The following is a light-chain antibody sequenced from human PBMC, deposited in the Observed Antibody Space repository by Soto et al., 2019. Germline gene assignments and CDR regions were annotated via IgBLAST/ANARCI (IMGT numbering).Light chain of an antibody. V-gene: IGLV1-44*01. CDR3: AAWDDSLNGVV. CDR1: SSNIGSNT. CDR2: SNN. J-gene: IGLJ2*01. Sequence: QSVLTQPPSASGTPGQRVTISCSGSSSNIGSNTVNWYQQLPGTAPKLLIYSNNQRPSAVPALFSGSKSGTSASLAISGLQSEDEADYYCAAWDDSLNGVVFGGGTQLTVL.